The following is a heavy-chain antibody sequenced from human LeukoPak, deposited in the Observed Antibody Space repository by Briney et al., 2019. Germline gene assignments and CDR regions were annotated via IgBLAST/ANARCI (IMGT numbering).Heavy chain of an antibody. CDR3: ARDLSSGWYN. V-gene: IGHV3-11*01. Sequence: GGSLRLSCAASGFIFSDYYMNWIRQAPGKGLEWVSYISSSGSTIHYADSVKGRFTISRDNAKNSLYLQMNSLRAEDTAVYYRARDLSSGWYNWGQGTLVTVSS. CDR1: GFIFSDYY. CDR2: ISSSGSTI. J-gene: IGHJ4*02. D-gene: IGHD6-19*01.